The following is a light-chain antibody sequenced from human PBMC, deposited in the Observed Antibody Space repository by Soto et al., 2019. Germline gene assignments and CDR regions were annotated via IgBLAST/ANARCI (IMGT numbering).Light chain of an antibody. CDR1: SSNIGSNT. CDR2: SNN. V-gene: IGLV1-44*01. Sequence: QPVLTQPPSASGTPGQRVTISCSGGSSNIGSNTVNWYQQLPETAPKLLIYSNNQRPSGVPDRFSGSKSDTSASLAISGLQSEDEADYYCATWDDSLNGPVFGGGTKLTVL. CDR3: ATWDDSLNGPV. J-gene: IGLJ2*01.